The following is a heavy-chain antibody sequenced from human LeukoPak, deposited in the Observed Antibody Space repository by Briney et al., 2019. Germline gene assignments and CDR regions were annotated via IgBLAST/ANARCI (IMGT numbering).Heavy chain of an antibody. J-gene: IGHJ4*02. CDR3: ARHLAPHDINSQFDY. CDR2: IDPSDSYT. Sequence: WESPRISLNGSGYSFTSYWISWGRQMPGKGLEGRGRIDPSDSYTNYSTYFQGPVTISGDKSISTAYLQWSSLKASDRAMYYCARHLAPHDINSQFDYWGQGTLVTVSS. D-gene: IGHD3-9*01. CDR1: GYSFTSYW. V-gene: IGHV5-10-1*01.